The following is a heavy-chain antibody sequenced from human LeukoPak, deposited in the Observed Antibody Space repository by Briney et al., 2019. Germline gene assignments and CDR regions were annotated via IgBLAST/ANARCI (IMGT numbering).Heavy chain of an antibody. D-gene: IGHD3-22*01. CDR2: IFSSGST. CDR1: GCTISSYY. CDR3: ARLTKFLTTYYPTR. V-gene: IGHV4-59*08. Sequence: PSETLTLTCTASGCTISSYYWSWIRQPPGKGLEWVGDIFSSGSTNYNPSLKSRVTISLDTSKSQFSLKLISVTASDTAVYYCARLTKFLTTYYPTRWGQGTLVTVSS. J-gene: IGHJ4*02.